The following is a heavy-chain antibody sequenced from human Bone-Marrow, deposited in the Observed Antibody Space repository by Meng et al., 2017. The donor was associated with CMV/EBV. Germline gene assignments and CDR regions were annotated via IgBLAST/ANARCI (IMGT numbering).Heavy chain of an antibody. CDR3: ARGWSYYDSGANSAYGFDI. Sequence: VKVSCKASGYTSTSYDINWVRQATGQGLEWMGWMNPNSGNTNYAQKFQGRVTMTRITSIRTAYMELSSLRSEDTAVYYCARGWSYYDSGANSAYGFDIWGQGTMVTVSS. CDR2: MNPNSGNT. J-gene: IGHJ3*02. CDR1: GYTSTSYD. V-gene: IGHV1-8*01. D-gene: IGHD3-22*01.